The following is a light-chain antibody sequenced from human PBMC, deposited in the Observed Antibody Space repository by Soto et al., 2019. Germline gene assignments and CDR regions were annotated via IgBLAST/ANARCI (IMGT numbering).Light chain of an antibody. CDR3: QQYGSSPPLT. Sequence: EIVLTQSPGTLSLSPGERATLSCRASQSVSSNYLAWYQQKPGQAPRLLIYGASSRATGIPARFSGSGSGTDFTLTISSLEPEDFVVYYCQQYGSSPPLTFGGGTKVEIK. CDR1: QSVSSNY. V-gene: IGKV3-20*01. CDR2: GAS. J-gene: IGKJ4*01.